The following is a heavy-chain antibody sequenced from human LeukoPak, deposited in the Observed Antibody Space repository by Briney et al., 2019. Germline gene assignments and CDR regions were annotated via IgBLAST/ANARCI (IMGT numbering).Heavy chain of an antibody. Sequence: PGGSLRLSCAASGLTFSTYAMTWVRQAPGKGLEWVSYIRSSTTTIYYADSVKGRFTISTDNAKNSLYLQMSSLRGEDTAVYYCARDAQWAFDFWGQGTMVTVSS. V-gene: IGHV3-48*01. CDR1: GLTFSTYA. CDR3: ARDAQWAFDF. CDR2: IRSSTTTI. J-gene: IGHJ3*01. D-gene: IGHD6-19*01.